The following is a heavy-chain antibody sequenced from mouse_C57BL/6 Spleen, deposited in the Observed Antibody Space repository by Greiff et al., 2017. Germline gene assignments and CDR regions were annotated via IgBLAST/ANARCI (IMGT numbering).Heavy chain of an antibody. J-gene: IGHJ4*01. V-gene: IGHV5-16*01. CDR3: ARIGNYVYYAMDY. CDR1: GFTFSDYY. D-gene: IGHD2-1*01. Sequence: EVKVVESEGGLVQPGSSMKLSCTASGFTFSDYYMAWVRQVPEKGLEWVANINYDGSSTYYLDSLKSRFIISRDNAKNILYLQMSSLKSEDTATYYCARIGNYVYYAMDYWGQGTSVTVSS. CDR2: INYDGSST.